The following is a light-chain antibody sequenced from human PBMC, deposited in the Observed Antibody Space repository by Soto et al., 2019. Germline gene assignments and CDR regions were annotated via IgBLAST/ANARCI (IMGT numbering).Light chain of an antibody. CDR1: TSNIGRNS. CDR3: AAWDDSLSGFV. J-gene: IGLJ1*01. V-gene: IGLV1-47*01. CDR2: RNN. Sequence: QSVLTQPPSSSGTSGQRVTISCSGSTSNIGRNSVYWYRQLPGTAPKLLIYRNNQRPSGVPDRFSGSKYGTSASLAISGLRSEDEADYYCAAWDDSLSGFVFGTGTKLTVL.